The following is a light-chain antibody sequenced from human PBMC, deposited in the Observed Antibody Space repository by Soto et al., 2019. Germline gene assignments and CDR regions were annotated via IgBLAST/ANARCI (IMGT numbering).Light chain of an antibody. CDR2: DVS. V-gene: IGLV2-14*01. J-gene: IGLJ2*01. CDR3: SSHASSSTLV. CDR1: SSDVGGYNY. Sequence: QSALTQPASVSGSPGQTITISCTGTSSDVGGYNYVSWYQQHPGKAPKLMIYDVSNRPSGVSYRCSGSKSGNTASLTISGLQSEDEADYFCSSHASSSTLVFGGGTKLTVL.